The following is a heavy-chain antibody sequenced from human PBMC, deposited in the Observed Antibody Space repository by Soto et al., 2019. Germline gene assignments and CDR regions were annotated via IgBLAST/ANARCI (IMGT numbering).Heavy chain of an antibody. CDR2: ISAFSDSI. V-gene: IGHV3-23*01. J-gene: IGHJ4*02. CDR1: GFIFSSYS. D-gene: IGHD2-21*02. Sequence: EVQLLESGGGLVQPGGSLRLSCAASGFIFSSYSMYWVRQAPGKGPEGVAGISAFSDSILYADSVEGRFTISRDNSKNTLYLQLNSLSFEDTAVDFCAKKRRSGGDNWYFDSWGQGTLVTVSS. CDR3: AKKRRSGGDNWYFDS.